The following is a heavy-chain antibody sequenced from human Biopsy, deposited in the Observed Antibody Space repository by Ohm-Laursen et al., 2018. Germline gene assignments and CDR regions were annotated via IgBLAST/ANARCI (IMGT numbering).Heavy chain of an antibody. D-gene: IGHD2/OR15-2a*01. CDR2: IYYSGRT. CDR3: ARATNSTGWPYYYFYGMDV. J-gene: IGHJ6*02. Sequence: GTLSLTCTVPGGSISSDYWSWIRQTPGKGLVWIGNIYYSGRTNYNPSLKSRVTISVDTSKNQFSLRLNSVAAADTAVYYCARATNSTGWPYYYFYGMDVWGQGTTVTVSS. V-gene: IGHV4-59*01. CDR1: GGSISSDY.